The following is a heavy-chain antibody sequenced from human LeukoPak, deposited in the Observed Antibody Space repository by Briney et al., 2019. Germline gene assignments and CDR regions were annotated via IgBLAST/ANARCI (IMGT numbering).Heavy chain of an antibody. D-gene: IGHD3-22*01. Sequence: ASVKVSCKASGYTFTGYYMHWVRQAPGQGLEWMGWINPNSGGTNYAQKFQGRVTMTRNTSISTAYMELSSLRSEDTAVYYCARAYYYDSSAPREYYYFDYWGQGTLVTVSS. J-gene: IGHJ4*02. CDR1: GYTFTGYY. CDR2: INPNSGGT. CDR3: ARAYYYDSSAPREYYYFDY. V-gene: IGHV1-2*02.